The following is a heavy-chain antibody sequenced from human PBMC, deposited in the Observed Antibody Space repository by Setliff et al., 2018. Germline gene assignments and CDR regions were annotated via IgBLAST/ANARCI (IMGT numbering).Heavy chain of an antibody. J-gene: IGHJ6*03. V-gene: IGHV7-4-1*02. Sequence: GASVKVSCKGPGYTFSTYAIIWMRQAPGQGLEWMGWINTNTGNPVYAQGFTGRFVFSLDTSVSTAYLQISSLKAEDTAIYYCARGSRFGTIVYKGDYYMDVWGKGTTVTVSS. D-gene: IGHD3-10*01. CDR1: GYTFSTYA. CDR2: INTNTGNP. CDR3: ARGSRFGTIVYKGDYYMDV.